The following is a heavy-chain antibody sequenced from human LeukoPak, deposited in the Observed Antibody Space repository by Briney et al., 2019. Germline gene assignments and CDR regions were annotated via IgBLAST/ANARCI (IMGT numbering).Heavy chain of an antibody. J-gene: IGHJ4*02. CDR2: IYYSGST. D-gene: IGHD6-19*01. CDR1: GGSISSYY. V-gene: IGHV4-39*07. Sequence: RASETLSLTCTVSGGSISSYYWGWIRQPPGKGLEWIGSIYYSGSTYYNPSLKSRVTISVDTSKNQFSLKLSSVTAADTAVYYCARVKARYSSGWYRGSFDYWGQGTLVTVSS. CDR3: ARVKARYSSGWYRGSFDY.